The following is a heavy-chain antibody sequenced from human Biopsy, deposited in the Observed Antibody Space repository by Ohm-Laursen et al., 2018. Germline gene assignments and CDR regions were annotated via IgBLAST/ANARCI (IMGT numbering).Heavy chain of an antibody. CDR2: MSHSGST. J-gene: IGHJ4*02. Sequence: TLSLTCAVYGGSFSGSYWTWIRQPPGKGLEWLGEMSHSGSTNHNPSLKSRVTISKDTSKNQFSLKLTSVTAADTAVYYCARWEVGYSANDLRFDYWGQGTLVTVSS. D-gene: IGHD5-12*01. CDR1: GGSFSGSY. CDR3: ARWEVGYSANDLRFDY. V-gene: IGHV4-34*01.